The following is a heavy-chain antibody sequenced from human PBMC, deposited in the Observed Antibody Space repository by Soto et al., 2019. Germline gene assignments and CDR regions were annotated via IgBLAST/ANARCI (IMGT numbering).Heavy chain of an antibody. D-gene: IGHD5-12*01. CDR1: GYTFFTYD. CDR2: ISTYSGDT. CDR3: ARHHGPTTSENWFDP. V-gene: IGHV1-18*01. Sequence: QVHLVQSGVEVKTPGASVKVSCLASGYTFFTYDISRVRQAPGQGLEWMGWISTYSGDTKYAQKFQGRVTMTTDTSTTTAYLELRSLRSDDTAVYYCARHHGPTTSENWFDPWGQGTLVTVSS. J-gene: IGHJ5*02.